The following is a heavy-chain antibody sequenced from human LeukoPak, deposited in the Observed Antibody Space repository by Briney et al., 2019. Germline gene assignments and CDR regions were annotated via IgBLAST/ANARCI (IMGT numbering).Heavy chain of an antibody. J-gene: IGHJ5*01. D-gene: IGHD2-21*01. CDR2: IKPDSSET. V-gene: IGHV3-7*01. CDR1: GFSFNSNW. Sequence: GGSLRVFCAASGFSFNSNWMSWFRQAPGKGLEWVAHIKPDSSETYYVDSVKGRFTISRDNAEKLVYLRMNSLRAEDTAVYYCATAVSIAGDSWGQGTLVTVSS. CDR3: ATAVSIAGDS.